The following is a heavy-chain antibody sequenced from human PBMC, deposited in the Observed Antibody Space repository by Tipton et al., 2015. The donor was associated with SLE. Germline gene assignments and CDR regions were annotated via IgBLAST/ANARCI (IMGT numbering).Heavy chain of an antibody. Sequence: TLSLTCTVSGGSSSSYYWAWIRQPPGKGLEWIGYIYSSGSTNYNPSLKSRVTMSVDTSKNQFSLKLTSVAAADTAMYYCASLVGVSTSGAFDLWGQGTMVTVSS. CDR2: IYSSGST. V-gene: IGHV4-4*08. J-gene: IGHJ3*01. CDR1: GGSSSSYY. D-gene: IGHD1-26*01. CDR3: ASLVGVSTSGAFDL.